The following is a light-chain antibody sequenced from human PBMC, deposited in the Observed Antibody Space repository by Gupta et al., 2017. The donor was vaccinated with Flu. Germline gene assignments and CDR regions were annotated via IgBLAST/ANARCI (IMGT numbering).Light chain of an antibody. V-gene: IGKV3-20*01. Sequence: EIVLTQSPGTLSLSPGERATLSCRASQSVDNNYLAWYQQKPGQASRLLIYVASIRATGIPDKFSASGSGTDFTLTISRLEPEDFAVYYCQQYGSSPNTFGQGTKLEIK. CDR1: QSVDNNY. J-gene: IGKJ2*01. CDR3: QQYGSSPNT. CDR2: VAS.